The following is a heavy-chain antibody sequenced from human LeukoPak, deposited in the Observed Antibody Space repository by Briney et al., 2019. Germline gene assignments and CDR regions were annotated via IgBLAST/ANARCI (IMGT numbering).Heavy chain of an antibody. CDR2: IYYTGST. J-gene: IGHJ6*02. CDR1: GDSIKSYY. CDR3: AKEREYCSSGSCHYDLDV. Sequence: SETLSLTCTVSGDSIKSYYWTWIRQSPGKGLEWIGYIYYTGSTNYNPSLKSRVTISVDTSKNQFSLMLSSVTAADTAVYYCAKEREYCSSGSCHYDLDVWGQGTTVTVSS. V-gene: IGHV4-59*01. D-gene: IGHD2-15*01.